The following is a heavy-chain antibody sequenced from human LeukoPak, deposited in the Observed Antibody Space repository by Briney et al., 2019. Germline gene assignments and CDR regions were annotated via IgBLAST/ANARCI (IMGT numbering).Heavy chain of an antibody. CDR3: AKVVATIVVVPAAIDY. CDR2: ISGSGGST. Sequence: GGSLRLSCAASGFTFSNYAMSWVRQAPGKGLEWVSAISGSGGSTYYADSVKGRFTISRDNSKNTLYLQMNSLRAEDTAVYYCAKVVATIVVVPAAIDYWGQGTLVTVSS. D-gene: IGHD2-2*01. CDR1: GFTFSNYA. V-gene: IGHV3-23*01. J-gene: IGHJ4*02.